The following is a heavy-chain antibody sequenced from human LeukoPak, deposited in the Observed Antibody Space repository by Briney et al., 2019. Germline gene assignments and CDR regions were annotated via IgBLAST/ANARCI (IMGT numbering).Heavy chain of an antibody. CDR3: ARGGYSSSSGFDY. CDR2: ISSSSSYI. CDR1: GFTFSSYS. Sequence: PGGSLRLSCAASGFTFSSYSMNWVRQAPGKGLEWVSSISSSSSYIYYADSVKGRFTISRDNAKNSLYLRMNSLRAEDTAVYYCARGGYSSSSGFDYWGQGTLVTVSS. D-gene: IGHD6-6*01. J-gene: IGHJ4*02. V-gene: IGHV3-21*01.